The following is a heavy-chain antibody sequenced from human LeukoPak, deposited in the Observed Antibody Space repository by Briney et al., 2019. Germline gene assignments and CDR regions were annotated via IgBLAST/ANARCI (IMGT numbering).Heavy chain of an antibody. J-gene: IGHJ4*02. CDR2: INIDGSTT. Sequence: PGGSLRLSCAASGFTFSSYWMHWVRQAPGKGLVWVSRINIDGSTTSYADSVKGRFTISKDNAKNTLYLQMNSLRAEDTAVYYCARERMTTVNDWGQGTLVIVSS. D-gene: IGHD4-17*01. CDR1: GFTFSSYW. V-gene: IGHV3-74*01. CDR3: ARERMTTVND.